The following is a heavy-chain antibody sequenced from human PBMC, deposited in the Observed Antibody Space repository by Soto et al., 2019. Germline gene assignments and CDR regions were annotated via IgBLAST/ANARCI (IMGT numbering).Heavy chain of an antibody. CDR3: ARDLEGSRLGGMDV. CDR2: IYHSGST. CDR1: GGSISSGGYS. V-gene: IGHV4-30-2*01. Sequence: PSETLSLTCAVSGGSISSGGYSWSWIRQPPGKGLEWIGYIYHSGSTYYNPSLKSRVTMSVDRSKNQFSLKLSSVTAADTAVYYCARDLEGSRLGGMDVWGQGTTVTVSS. J-gene: IGHJ6*02. D-gene: IGHD6-19*01.